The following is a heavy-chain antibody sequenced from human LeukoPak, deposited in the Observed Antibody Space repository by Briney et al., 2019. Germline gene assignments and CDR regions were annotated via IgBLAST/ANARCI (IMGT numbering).Heavy chain of an antibody. Sequence: SETLSLTCTVSGGSISSYYWSWIRQPPGKGLEWIGEINHSGSTNYNPSLKSRVTISVDTSKNQFSLKLSSVTAADTAVYYCARVRATTTGFDYWGQGTLVTVSS. D-gene: IGHD5-12*01. CDR3: ARVRATTTGFDY. CDR1: GGSISSYY. CDR2: INHSGST. J-gene: IGHJ4*02. V-gene: IGHV4-34*01.